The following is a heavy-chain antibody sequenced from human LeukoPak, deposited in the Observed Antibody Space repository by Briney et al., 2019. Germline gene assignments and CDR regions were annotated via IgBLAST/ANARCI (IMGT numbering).Heavy chain of an antibody. D-gene: IGHD3-22*01. Sequence: GASVKVSCKASGYTFTSYYMHWVRQAPGQGLEWMGIIYPSGGTTNYAQKFQGRVTMTRDTSISTAYMELSRLRSDDTAVYYCVATYYYDSSGYYYSDYWGQGTLVTVSS. J-gene: IGHJ4*02. CDR1: GYTFTSYY. CDR2: IYPSGGTT. CDR3: VATYYYDSSGYYYSDY. V-gene: IGHV1-46*01.